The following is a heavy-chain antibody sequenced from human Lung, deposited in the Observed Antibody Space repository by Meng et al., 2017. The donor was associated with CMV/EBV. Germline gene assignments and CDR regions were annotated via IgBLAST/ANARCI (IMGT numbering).Heavy chain of an antibody. V-gene: IGHV2-5*02. Sequence: QITFEVSCPKLVNPTQPLPPSCTFSGFYLSTCGVGVGWIRQPPGKALGCLAIIYGDDEKRYSPSLESRLTVTKDTSKNQVVLTMTNMVPVDTATYYCARAAARPSDWFDPWGQGTLVTVSS. CDR2: IYGDDEK. CDR3: ARAAARPSDWFDP. D-gene: IGHD6-6*01. J-gene: IGHJ5*02. CDR1: GFYLSTCGVG.